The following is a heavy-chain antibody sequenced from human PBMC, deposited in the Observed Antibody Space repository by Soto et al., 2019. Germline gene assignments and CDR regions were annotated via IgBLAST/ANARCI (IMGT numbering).Heavy chain of an antibody. CDR1: GYTFTSYG. Sequence: ASVKVSCKASGYTFTSYGISWVRQAPGQGLEWMEWISAYNGNTNYAQKLQGRVTMTTDTSTSTAYMELRSLRSDDTAVYYCARGAMVRGVIRTYPANWFDPWGQGTLVTVSS. V-gene: IGHV1-18*01. CDR2: ISAYNGNT. J-gene: IGHJ5*02. D-gene: IGHD3-10*01. CDR3: ARGAMVRGVIRTYPANWFDP.